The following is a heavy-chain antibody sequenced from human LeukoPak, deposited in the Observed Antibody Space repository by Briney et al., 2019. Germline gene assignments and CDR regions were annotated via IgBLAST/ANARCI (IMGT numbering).Heavy chain of an antibody. J-gene: IGHJ5*02. CDR1: GATFSSYA. CDR3: ARTKDIVVVVAATAERENWFDP. CDR2: IIPILGIA. D-gene: IGHD2-15*01. V-gene: IGHV1-69*04. Sequence: SVKLSCTASGATFSSYAISWVRQAPGQRLEWMGRIIPILGIANYAQKLQGRVTITAVKTTSTAYMELSSMRSEDTAVYYCARTKDIVVVVAATAERENWFDPWGQGTLVTVSS.